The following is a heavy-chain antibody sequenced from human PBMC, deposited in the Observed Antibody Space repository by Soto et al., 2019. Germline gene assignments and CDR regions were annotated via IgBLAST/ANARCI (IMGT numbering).Heavy chain of an antibody. CDR2: ISSSSSYI. J-gene: IGHJ4*02. Sequence: PGGSLRLSCAASGFTFSSYSMNWVRQAPGKGLEWVSSISSSSSYIYYADSVKGRFTISRDNAKNSLYLQMNSLRAEDTAVYYCARAPQQQWLAVELDYWGQGTLVTVSS. CDR3: ARAPQQQWLAVELDY. V-gene: IGHV3-21*01. CDR1: GFTFSSYS. D-gene: IGHD6-19*01.